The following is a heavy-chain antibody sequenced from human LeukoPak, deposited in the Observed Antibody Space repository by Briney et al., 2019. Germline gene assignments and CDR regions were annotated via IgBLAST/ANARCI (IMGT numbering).Heavy chain of an antibody. CDR1: GFTFSSYG. D-gene: IGHD4-17*01. CDR2: IRYDGSNK. J-gene: IGHJ2*01. V-gene: IGHV3-30*02. Sequence: PGGSLRLSCAASGFTFSSYGMHWVRQAPGKGLEWVAFIRYDGSNKYYADSVKGRFTISRDNAKNSLYLQMDSLRAEDTAVFYCARTHFGDSGFDWSLDLWGRGTLVTVSS. CDR3: ARTHFGDSGFDWSLDL.